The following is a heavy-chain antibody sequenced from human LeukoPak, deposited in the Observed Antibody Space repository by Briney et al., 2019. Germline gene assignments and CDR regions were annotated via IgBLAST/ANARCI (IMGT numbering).Heavy chain of an antibody. J-gene: IGHJ3*02. D-gene: IGHD1-26*01. Sequence: ASVKVSCKASGYTFTSYGISWVRQAPGQGLEWMGWISAYNGKTNYAQKRQGRLTMTTDPSTSTAYMELRSLRSDDTAVYYCARVGGGATPGHDAFDIWGQGTMVTVSS. CDR1: GYTFTSYG. CDR2: ISAYNGKT. V-gene: IGHV1-18*01. CDR3: ARVGGGATPGHDAFDI.